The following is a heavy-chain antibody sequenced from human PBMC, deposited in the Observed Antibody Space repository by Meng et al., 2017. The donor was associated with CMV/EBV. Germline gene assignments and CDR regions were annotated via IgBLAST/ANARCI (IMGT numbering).Heavy chain of an antibody. Sequence: GEPLKISCAASGFTFSSYGMHWVRQAPGKGLGWVAFIWYDGSNKYYADSVKGRFTISRDNSKNTLYPQMTSLRAEDTAVYYCAKDFRDIVVVPAAEQNYYYYGMDVWGQGTTVTVSS. V-gene: IGHV3-30*02. CDR1: GFTFSSYG. J-gene: IGHJ6*02. CDR3: AKDFRDIVVVPAAEQNYYYYGMDV. CDR2: IWYDGSNK. D-gene: IGHD2-2*01.